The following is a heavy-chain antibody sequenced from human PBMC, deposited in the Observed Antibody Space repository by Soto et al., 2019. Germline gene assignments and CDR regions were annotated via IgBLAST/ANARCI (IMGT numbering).Heavy chain of an antibody. Sequence: VQLQESGPGLVKPSGTLSLTCTVSGGSISTTNWWSWVRQSPGKGLEWIGEILHIGSINYNPSLKSRVTISIDKSKNQFSLRLSSVTAADTAVYYCASGFDSDGLYNGGHPWGQGTLVSVSS. CDR2: ILHIGSI. V-gene: IGHV4-4*02. D-gene: IGHD3-22*01. CDR3: ASGFDSDGLYNGGHP. CDR1: GGSISTTNW. J-gene: IGHJ5*02.